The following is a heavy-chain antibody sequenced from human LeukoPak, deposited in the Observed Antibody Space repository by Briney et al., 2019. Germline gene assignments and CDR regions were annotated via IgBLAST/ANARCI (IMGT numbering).Heavy chain of an antibody. V-gene: IGHV1-46*01. Sequence: ASVKVSCKASGYTFTSYYMHWVRQAPGQGLEWMGIINPSGGSTSYAQKFQGRVTMTRDTPTSTVYMELSSLRSEDTAVYYCARDICGGDCYSGYYFDYWGQGTLVTVSS. CDR2: INPSGGST. J-gene: IGHJ4*02. CDR3: ARDICGGDCYSGYYFDY. CDR1: GYTFTSYY. D-gene: IGHD2-21*02.